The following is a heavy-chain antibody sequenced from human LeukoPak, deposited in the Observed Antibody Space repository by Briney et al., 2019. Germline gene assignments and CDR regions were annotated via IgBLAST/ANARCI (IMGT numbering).Heavy chain of an antibody. D-gene: IGHD5-18*01. Sequence: GGSLRLSCAASGFTLSSYSMNWVRQAPGKGLEWVSYISSSSSTIYYADSVKGRFTISRDNAKNSLYLQMNSLRAEDTAVYYCARDRYSYRAFDIWGQGTMVTVSS. J-gene: IGHJ3*02. CDR2: ISSSSSTI. CDR1: GFTLSSYS. V-gene: IGHV3-48*04. CDR3: ARDRYSYRAFDI.